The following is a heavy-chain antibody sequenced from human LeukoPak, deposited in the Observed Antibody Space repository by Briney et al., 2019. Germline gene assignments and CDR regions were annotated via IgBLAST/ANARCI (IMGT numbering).Heavy chain of an antibody. J-gene: IGHJ5*02. D-gene: IGHD2-2*02. CDR3: KYCSSTSCNNP. CDR1: GGSISSSNYY. CDR2: ISYSGST. Sequence: SETLSLTCSVSGGSISSSNYYWGWIRQPPGKGLEWVATISYSGSTYYSPSLKSRVTISVDTSKNQFSLNLSSVTAADTAVYYCKYCSSTSCNNPWGQGTLVTVSS. V-gene: IGHV4-39*01.